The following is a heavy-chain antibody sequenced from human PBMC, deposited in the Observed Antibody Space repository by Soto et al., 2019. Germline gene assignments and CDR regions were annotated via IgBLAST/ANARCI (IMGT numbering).Heavy chain of an antibody. V-gene: IGHV1-69*12. CDR3: ARDRGPSSGYYPYWFDP. CDR1: GGTFSSYA. J-gene: IGHJ5*02. D-gene: IGHD3-22*01. CDR2: IIPIFGTA. Sequence: QVQLVQSGAEVKKPGSSVKVSCKASGGTFSSYAITWVRQAPGQGLEWMGGIIPIFGTANYAQKFQARVTITADESTSKAYMSLSSLRSEDTAVYYCARDRGPSSGYYPYWFDPWGQGTLVTVSS.